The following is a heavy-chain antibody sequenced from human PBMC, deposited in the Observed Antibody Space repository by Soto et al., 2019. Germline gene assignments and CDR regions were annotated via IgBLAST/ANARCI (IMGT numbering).Heavy chain of an antibody. CDR1: GFTFSSYG. Sequence: SLRLSCAASGFTFSSYGMHWVRQAPGKGLEWVAVIWYDGSNKYYADSVKGRFTISRDNSKNTLYLQMDSLRAEDTAVYYCARVFAGSSWLKAYYFDYWGQGTLVTVSS. D-gene: IGHD6-13*01. J-gene: IGHJ4*02. CDR2: IWYDGSNK. V-gene: IGHV3-33*01. CDR3: ARVFAGSSWLKAYYFDY.